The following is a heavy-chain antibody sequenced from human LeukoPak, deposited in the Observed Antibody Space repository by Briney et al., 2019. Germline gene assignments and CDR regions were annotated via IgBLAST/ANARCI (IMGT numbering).Heavy chain of an antibody. D-gene: IGHD6-13*01. V-gene: IGHV3-48*03. CDR1: GFTFSSYE. CDR2: ISSSGSTI. Sequence: PGGSLRLSCAASGFTFSSYEMNWVRQAPGKGLEWVSYISSSGSTIYYADSVKGRFTISRDNAKNSLYLQMNSLRAEDTAVYYCARGAGPYYYYYYMDVWGKGTTVTVSS. CDR3: ARGAGPYYYYYYMDV. J-gene: IGHJ6*03.